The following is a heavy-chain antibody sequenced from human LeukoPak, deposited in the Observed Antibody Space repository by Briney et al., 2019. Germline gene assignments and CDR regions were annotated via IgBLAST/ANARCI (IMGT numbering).Heavy chain of an antibody. CDR3: ARVGDGLNDAFDI. Sequence: ASVKVSCKASGYTFTSYYMNWVRQAPGQGLEWMGRINPNSGGTNYAQKFQGGVTMTRDTSISTAYMELSRLRSDDTAVYYCARVGDGLNDAFDIWGQRTMVTVSS. D-gene: IGHD5-24*01. CDR1: GYTFTSYY. J-gene: IGHJ3*02. CDR2: INPNSGGT. V-gene: IGHV1-2*06.